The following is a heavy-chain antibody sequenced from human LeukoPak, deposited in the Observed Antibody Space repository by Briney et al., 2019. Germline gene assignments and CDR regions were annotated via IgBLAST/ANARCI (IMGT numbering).Heavy chain of an antibody. V-gene: IGHV3-21*01. Sequence: GGSLRLSCAVAGFTFTSYSMQWVRQAPGKGLEWVSSISRSSSDIYYADSVKGRFTTSRDNAKNSLYLQMNSLRAEDTAVYYCARDLLISGNQAGIGYWGQGTLVTVSS. CDR2: ISRSSSDI. J-gene: IGHJ4*02. CDR1: GFTFTSYS. D-gene: IGHD1-14*01. CDR3: ARDLLISGNQAGIGY.